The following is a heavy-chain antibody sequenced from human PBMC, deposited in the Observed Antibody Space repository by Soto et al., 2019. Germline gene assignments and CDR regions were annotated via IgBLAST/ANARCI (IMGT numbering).Heavy chain of an antibody. Sequence: GGSLRLSCAASGFTFSSYWMSWVRQAPGKGLEWVANIKQDGSEKYYVDSVKGRFTISRDNAKNSLYLQMNSLRAEDTAVYYCARDQGSGYYGSGSYWRGHYYYGMDVWGQGTTVTVSS. J-gene: IGHJ6*02. CDR3: ARDQGSGYYGSGSYWRGHYYYGMDV. D-gene: IGHD3-10*01. CDR2: IKQDGSEK. V-gene: IGHV3-7*05. CDR1: GFTFSSYW.